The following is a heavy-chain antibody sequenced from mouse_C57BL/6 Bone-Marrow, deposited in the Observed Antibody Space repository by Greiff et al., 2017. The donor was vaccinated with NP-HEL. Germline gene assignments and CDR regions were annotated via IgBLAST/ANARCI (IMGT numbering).Heavy chain of an antibody. CDR3: ARGGLDWYFDY. V-gene: IGHV1-69*01. CDR2: IDPSDSYT. D-gene: IGHD3-1*01. Sequence: QVQLKQPGAELVMPGASVKLSCKASGYTFTSYWMHWVKQRPGQGLEWIGEIDPSDSYTNYNQKFKGKSTLTVDKSSSTAYMPLSSLTSEDSAVYYCARGGLDWYFDYWGQGTTLTVSS. CDR1: GYTFTSYW. J-gene: IGHJ2*01.